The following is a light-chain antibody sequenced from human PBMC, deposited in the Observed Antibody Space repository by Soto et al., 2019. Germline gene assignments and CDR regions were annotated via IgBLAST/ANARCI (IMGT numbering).Light chain of an antibody. Sequence: EIVLTQSPGTLSLSPGERATLSCRASQSVSSSYLARYQQKPGQAPRLLIYGASSRATGIPDRFSGSGSGTDFTLTISRLEPEDLAVYYCQQYGSSPPVYTFGQGTKLEIK. V-gene: IGKV3-20*01. CDR1: QSVSSSY. J-gene: IGKJ2*01. CDR3: QQYGSSPPVYT. CDR2: GAS.